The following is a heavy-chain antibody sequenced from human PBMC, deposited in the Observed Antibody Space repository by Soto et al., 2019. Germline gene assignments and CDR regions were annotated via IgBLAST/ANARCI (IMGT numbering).Heavy chain of an antibody. CDR2: ISYDGSNK. J-gene: IGHJ4*02. D-gene: IGHD1-1*01. CDR1: GFTFSSYA. Sequence: QVQLVESGGGVVQPGRSLRLSCAASGFTFSSYAMHWVRQAPGKGLEWVGVISYDGSNKYYADSVKGRFTISRDNSKNTLYLQMNSLRAEDTAVYYCASTGWLPTTYYFDYWGQGTLVTVSS. CDR3: ASTGWLPTTYYFDY. V-gene: IGHV3-30-3*01.